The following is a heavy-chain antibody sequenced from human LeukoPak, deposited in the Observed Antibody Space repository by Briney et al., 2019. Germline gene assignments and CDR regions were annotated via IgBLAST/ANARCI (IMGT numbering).Heavy chain of an antibody. Sequence: ASVKVSCKASGYTFTSYDINWVRQATGQGLEWMGWMNPNSGNTGYAQKFQGRVTITRNTSISTAYMELSSLRSEDTAVYYCARAQVLRYFDWLLSDPSYYYYYYMDVWGKGTTVTVSS. CDR2: MNPNSGNT. CDR1: GYTFTSYD. V-gene: IGHV1-8*03. J-gene: IGHJ6*03. D-gene: IGHD3-9*01. CDR3: ARAQVLRYFDWLLSDPSYYYYYYMDV.